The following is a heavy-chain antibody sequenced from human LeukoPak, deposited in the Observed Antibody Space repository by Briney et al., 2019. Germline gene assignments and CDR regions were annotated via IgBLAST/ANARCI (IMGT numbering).Heavy chain of an antibody. J-gene: IGHJ6*02. V-gene: IGHV1-69*04. Sequence: SVKVSCKASGYTFTSYGISWVRQAPGQGLEWMGRIIPILGIANYAQKFQGRVTITADKSTSTAYMELSSLRSEDTAVYYCALGCSGGSCYGYYYGMDVWGQGTTVTVSS. CDR3: ALGCSGGSCYGYYYGMDV. CDR2: IIPILGIA. D-gene: IGHD2-15*01. CDR1: GYTFTSYG.